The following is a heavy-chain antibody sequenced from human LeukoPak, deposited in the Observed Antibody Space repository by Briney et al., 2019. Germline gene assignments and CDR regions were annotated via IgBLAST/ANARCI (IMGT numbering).Heavy chain of an antibody. Sequence: RPGGSLRLSCAASGFTFSSYGMHWVRQAPGKGLEWVAVISYDGSNKYYADSVKGRFTISRDNSKNTLYLQMNSLRAEDTAVYYCAKDLGSTSGDAFDIWGQGTMVTVSS. J-gene: IGHJ3*02. V-gene: IGHV3-30*18. CDR2: ISYDGSNK. CDR3: AKDLGSTSGDAFDI. D-gene: IGHD2-2*01. CDR1: GFTFSSYG.